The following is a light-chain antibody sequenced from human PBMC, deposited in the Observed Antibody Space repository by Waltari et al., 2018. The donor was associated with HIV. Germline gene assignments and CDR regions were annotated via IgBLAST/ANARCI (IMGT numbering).Light chain of an antibody. Sequence: QSALTQPASVSGSPGQSVTISCTGTATDFGPYTFVSWYQQHPANVPKVIIYRVTSRPSVGPPRFSGSKSVNTASLTISGLRAEDEALYYCSTHTGNDTLAFGGGTKLTVL. CDR3: STHTGNDTLA. J-gene: IGLJ2*01. V-gene: IGLV2-14*03. CDR2: RVT. CDR1: ATDFGPYTF.